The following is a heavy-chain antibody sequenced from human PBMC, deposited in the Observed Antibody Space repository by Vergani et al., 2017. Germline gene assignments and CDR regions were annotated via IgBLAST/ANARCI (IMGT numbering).Heavy chain of an antibody. CDR3: ARARLPLNSYYYYYYYMDV. CDR1: GYTFSSYD. V-gene: IGHV1-8*01. CDR2: MNPNSGNT. D-gene: IGHD4-11*01. Sequence: QVQLVQSGAEVKKPGASVKVSCKASGYTFSSYDINWVRQATGQGLEWMGWMNPNSGNTGYAQKFQGRVTMTRNTSIRTAYMELSSLRSEDTAVYYCARARLPLNSYYYYYYYMDVWGKGTTVTVSS. J-gene: IGHJ6*03.